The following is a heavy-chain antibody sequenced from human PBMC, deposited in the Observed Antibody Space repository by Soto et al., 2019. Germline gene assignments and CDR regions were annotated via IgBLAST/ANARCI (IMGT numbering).Heavy chain of an antibody. D-gene: IGHD2-8*01. Sequence: PGGSLRLSCAASGFSVATYNMNWVRQAPGKGLEWVSSITTSTSSNVYYADSVKGRFTISRDSAKNPLYLQMNSLRAEDTALYFCALYDALLFDYRGQGTLVTVSS. CDR1: GFSVATYN. J-gene: IGHJ4*02. CDR3: ALYDALLFDY. V-gene: IGHV3-21*01. CDR2: ITTSTSSNV.